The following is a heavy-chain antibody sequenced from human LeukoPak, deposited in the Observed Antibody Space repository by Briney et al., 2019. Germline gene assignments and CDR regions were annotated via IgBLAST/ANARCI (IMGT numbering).Heavy chain of an antibody. CDR2: IYYSGST. CDR3: ARDRGSKYYFDY. J-gene: IGHJ4*02. V-gene: IGHV4-61*01. CDR1: GGSVSSGSYC. D-gene: IGHD3-10*01. Sequence: SETLPLTCTVSGGSVSSGSYCWSWIRQPPGKGLEWIGYIYYSGSTNYNPSLKSRVTISVDTSKNQFSLKLSSVTAADTAVYYCARDRGSKYYFDYWGQGTLVTVSS.